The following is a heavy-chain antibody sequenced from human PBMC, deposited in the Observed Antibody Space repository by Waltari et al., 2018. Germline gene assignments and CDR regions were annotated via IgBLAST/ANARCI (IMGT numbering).Heavy chain of an antibody. J-gene: IGHJ4*02. CDR2: IYHRWIT. D-gene: IGHD3-10*01. CDR1: GGSISSSNW. Sequence: QVQLQESGPGLVKPSGTLSLTCAVSGGSISSSNWWSWVLQPPGKGLEWIGEIYHRWITNYNPSLKRRVTISVDKSKNQCALKLSSVTAADTAVYYGARGGVQGVIGGWGQGTLVTVSS. V-gene: IGHV4-4*02. CDR3: ARGGVQGVIGG.